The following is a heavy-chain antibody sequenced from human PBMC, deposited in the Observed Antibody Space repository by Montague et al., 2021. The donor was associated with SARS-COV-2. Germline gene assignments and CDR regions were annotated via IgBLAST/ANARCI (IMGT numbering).Heavy chain of an antibody. CDR1: GGSISSSSYY. CDR2: IYYSGCT. D-gene: IGHD3-3*01. CDR3: AGLGSPRITIFGVVTHNWFDP. Sequence: SETLSLTCTVSGGSISSSSYYWGWIRKPPGKGLEWIGSIYYSGCTYYNPSLKSRVTISVDTSKNQFSLKLSSVTAADTAVYYCAGLGSPRITIFGVVTHNWFDPWGQGTLVTVSS. V-gene: IGHV4-39*01. J-gene: IGHJ5*02.